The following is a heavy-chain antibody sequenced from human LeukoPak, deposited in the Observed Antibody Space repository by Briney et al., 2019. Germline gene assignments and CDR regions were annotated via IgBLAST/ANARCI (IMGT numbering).Heavy chain of an antibody. J-gene: IGHJ6*03. CDR3: ARDRGQYQNYYMDV. Sequence: GGSLRLSCAASGFTFSSYAMHWVRQAPGKGLEYVSAISSNGGSTFYANSVKGRFTISRDNSKNTLYLQMGSLRAEDMAVYYCARDRGQYQNYYMDVWGKGTTVTVSS. CDR2: ISSNGGST. D-gene: IGHD2-2*01. V-gene: IGHV3-64*01. CDR1: GFTFSSYA.